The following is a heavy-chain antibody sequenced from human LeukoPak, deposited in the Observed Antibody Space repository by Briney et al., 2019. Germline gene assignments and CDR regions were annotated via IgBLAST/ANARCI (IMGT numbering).Heavy chain of an antibody. J-gene: IGHJ4*02. CDR2: ISGSGGST. Sequence: PGGSLRLSCAASGFTFSSYGMSWVRQAPGKGLEWVSAISGSGGSTYYADSVKGRFTISRDNSKNTLYLQMNSLRAEDTAVYYCAKWVRYFDWLIYFDYWGQGTLVTVSS. CDR3: AKWVRYFDWLIYFDY. CDR1: GFTFSSYG. V-gene: IGHV3-23*01. D-gene: IGHD3-9*01.